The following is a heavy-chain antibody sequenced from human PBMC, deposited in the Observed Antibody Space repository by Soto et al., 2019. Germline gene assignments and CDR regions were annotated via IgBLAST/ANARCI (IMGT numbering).Heavy chain of an antibody. CDR3: AREGRIAAGEVYYYYGMDV. V-gene: IGHV1-18*01. CDR1: GYTFTSYG. D-gene: IGHD6-13*01. Sequence: GASVKVSCKASGYTFTSYGISWVRQAPGQGLVWMGWISAYNGNTNYAQKLQGRVTMTTDTSTSTAYMELRSLRSDDTAVYYCAREGRIAAGEVYYYYGMDVWGQGTTVTVSS. J-gene: IGHJ6*02. CDR2: ISAYNGNT.